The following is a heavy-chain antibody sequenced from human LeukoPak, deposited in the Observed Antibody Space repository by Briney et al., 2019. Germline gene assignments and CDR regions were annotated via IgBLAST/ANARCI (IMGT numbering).Heavy chain of an antibody. V-gene: IGHV3-33*01. CDR1: GFIFSHFD. CDR3: ARDSCLIKTCLDY. D-gene: IGHD3-10*01. J-gene: IGHJ4*02. CDR2: IQSDGSQE. Sequence: PGGSLRLSCATPGFIFSHFDMPWVRQAPGKGLEWVAAIQSDGSQEYFADSVKGRSTISRDKSKSTMYLQIDTLRAEDTAVYYCARDSCLIKTCLDYWGQGTLVTVSS.